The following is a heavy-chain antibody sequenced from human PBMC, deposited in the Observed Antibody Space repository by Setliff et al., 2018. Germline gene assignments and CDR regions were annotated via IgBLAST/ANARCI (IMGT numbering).Heavy chain of an antibody. CDR3: LRIRLVPHGHS. CDR1: GDSINPYY. V-gene: IGHV4-59*08. J-gene: IGHJ4*02. CDR2: IYYSGAT. D-gene: IGHD2-15*01. Sequence: SETLSLTCSVSGDSINPYYWTWIRQPPGKGLEWIGFIYYSGATTYNPSLKSRVTISVDTSKNHFSLRLSSVAATDTAVYYCLRIRLVPHGHSWGQGTLVTVSS.